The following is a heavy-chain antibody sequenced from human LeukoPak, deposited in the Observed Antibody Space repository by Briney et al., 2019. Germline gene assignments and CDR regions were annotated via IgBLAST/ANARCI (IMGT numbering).Heavy chain of an antibody. J-gene: IGHJ4*02. CDR2: IWYDGSNK. CDR1: GFTFSSYG. D-gene: IGHD5-18*01. V-gene: IGHV3-33*01. Sequence: PGGSLRLSCAASGFTFSSYGMHWVRQAPGKGLEWVAVIWYDGSNKYYADSVKGRFTISRDNSENTLYLQMNSLRAEDTAVYYCERDGDRGYSFDYWGQGTLVTVSS. CDR3: ERDGDRGYSFDY.